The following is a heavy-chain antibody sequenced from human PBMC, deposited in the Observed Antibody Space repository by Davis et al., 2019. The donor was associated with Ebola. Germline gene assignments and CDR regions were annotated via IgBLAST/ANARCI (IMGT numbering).Heavy chain of an antibody. CDR2: IDHSGDT. D-gene: IGHD2-21*02. Sequence: MPSETLSLTCSVNSGSFSGFFWNWIRQSPGKGLEWIGEIDHSGDTTYNPSLWSRVTISLDASKNQFFLKMSSVTAADTSLYFCARSSVVVSATFDYWGQGNLVTVSS. V-gene: IGHV4-34*01. J-gene: IGHJ4*02. CDR3: ARSSVVVSATFDY. CDR1: SGSFSGFF.